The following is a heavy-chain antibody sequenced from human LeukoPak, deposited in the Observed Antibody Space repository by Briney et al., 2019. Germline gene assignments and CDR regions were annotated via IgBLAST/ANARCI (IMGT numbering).Heavy chain of an antibody. CDR1: GFTFSSYG. CDR2: IWYGGSNK. V-gene: IGHV3-33*01. J-gene: IGHJ4*02. D-gene: IGHD5-18*01. Sequence: PGGSLRLSCAASGFTFSSYGMHWVRQAPGKGLEWVAVIWYGGSNKYYADSVKGRFTISRDNTKNTLYLQMNSLRAEDTAVYYCARELQLWLPDYWGQGTLVTVSS. CDR3: ARELQLWLPDY.